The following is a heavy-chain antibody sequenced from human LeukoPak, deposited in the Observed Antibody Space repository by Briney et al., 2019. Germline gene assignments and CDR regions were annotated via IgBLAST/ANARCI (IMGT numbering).Heavy chain of an antibody. CDR2: FYSGGDT. J-gene: IGHJ2*01. D-gene: IGHD3-3*02. V-gene: IGHV3-53*01. CDR1: EFTFSSYA. CDR3: ARDSTGYWYFDL. Sequence: GGSLRLSCVVSEFTFSSYAMSWVRQAPGKGLEWVSVFYSGGDTHYADSVKGRFTISRDNSKNTLYLQMNSLSAEDTAVYYCARDSTGYWYFDLWGRGTLVSVSS.